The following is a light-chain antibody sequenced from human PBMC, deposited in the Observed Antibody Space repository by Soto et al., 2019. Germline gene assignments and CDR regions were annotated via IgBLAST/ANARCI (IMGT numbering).Light chain of an antibody. V-gene: IGLV2-23*02. CDR1: SSDVGSYNL. CDR3: CSYAGSSTSLV. Sequence: ALTQPASVSGSPGQSITISCTGTSSDVGSYNLVSWYQQHPGKAPKLMIYEVSKRPSGVSNRFSGSKSGNTASLTISGLQAEDEADYYCCSYAGSSTSLVFGTGTKVTVL. CDR2: EVS. J-gene: IGLJ1*01.